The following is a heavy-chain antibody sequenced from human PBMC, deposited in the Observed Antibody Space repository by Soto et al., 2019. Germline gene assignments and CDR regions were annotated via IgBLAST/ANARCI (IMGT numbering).Heavy chain of an antibody. Sequence: GESLKISCKGSGYSFTSYWSGWVRQMPGKGLEWMGIIYPGDSDTRYSPSFQGQVTISADKSISTAYLQWSSLKASDTAMYYCAIAPYGSGSYPDYWGQGTLVTVSS. V-gene: IGHV5-51*01. CDR3: AIAPYGSGSYPDY. D-gene: IGHD3-10*01. CDR2: IYPGDSDT. CDR1: GYSFTSYW. J-gene: IGHJ4*02.